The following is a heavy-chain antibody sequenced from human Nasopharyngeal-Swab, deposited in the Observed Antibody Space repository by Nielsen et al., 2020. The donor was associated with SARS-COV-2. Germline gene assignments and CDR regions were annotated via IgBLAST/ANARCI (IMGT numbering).Heavy chain of an antibody. D-gene: IGHD3-16*01. J-gene: IGHJ4*02. V-gene: IGHV1-18*01. CDR3: ARELGVGLFDY. Sequence: ASVKVSCKTSGYTLSSYGIAWVRQAPGQGLEWLGWISPYNDYTHYAQKFQGSVTMTSDTSTSTAYLELRSLTSDDTAVYYCARELGVGLFDYWGLGTLVTVSS. CDR2: ISPYNDYT. CDR1: GYTLSSYG.